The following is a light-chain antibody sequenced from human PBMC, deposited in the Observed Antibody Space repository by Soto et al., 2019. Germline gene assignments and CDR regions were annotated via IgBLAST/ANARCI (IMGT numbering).Light chain of an antibody. CDR1: QSVSSN. Sequence: EIVMTQSPATLSVSPGERATLSCRASQSVSSNLAWYQQKPGQAPRLLIYGASIRATGIPVRFSGSGSGTEFTLTISSLQSGDFAVYYCQQYNNWPLWTFGRGTKVEIK. V-gene: IGKV3-15*01. CDR2: GAS. CDR3: QQYNNWPLWT. J-gene: IGKJ1*01.